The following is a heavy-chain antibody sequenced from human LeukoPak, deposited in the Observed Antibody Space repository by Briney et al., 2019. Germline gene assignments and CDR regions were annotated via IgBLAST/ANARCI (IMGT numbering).Heavy chain of an antibody. V-gene: IGHV4-59*01. CDR2: IYYSGST. J-gene: IGHJ6*02. Sequence: SETLSLTCTISDGSISTYYWTWIRQPPGKTLEWIGHIYYSGSTNYNPSLKSRVTISVDTSKNQFSLKVRSVTAADTAMYYCARAPNTAGYVFAMDVWGHGTTVTVSS. D-gene: IGHD5-12*01. CDR1: DGSISTYY. CDR3: ARAPNTAGYVFAMDV.